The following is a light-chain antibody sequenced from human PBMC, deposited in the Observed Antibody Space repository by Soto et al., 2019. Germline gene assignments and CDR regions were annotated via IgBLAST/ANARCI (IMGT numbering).Light chain of an antibody. V-gene: IGKV3-15*01. CDR2: DVS. J-gene: IGKJ5*01. CDR3: QQYNSYPLT. Sequence: MVSQSTDTLSVSPGERATLTCRAGQGVSTNFAWYQQKSGQSPRLLIYDVSIRATGVPARFSGTGSETDFTLTISCLQSGDSATYYCQQYNSYPLTFGPGTRLEIK. CDR1: QGVSTN.